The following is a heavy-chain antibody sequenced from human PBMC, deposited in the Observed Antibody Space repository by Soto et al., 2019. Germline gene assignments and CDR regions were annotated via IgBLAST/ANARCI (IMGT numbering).Heavy chain of an antibody. CDR1: GGSFSSYY. D-gene: IGHD3-3*01. V-gene: IGHV4-34*01. Sequence: QVQLQQWGAGLLKPSETLSLTCAVYGGSFSSYYWSWIRQPPGKGLEWIGEINHSGSTNYNTSLMRRVNISVDASKNQFSLRLISGTAADTAVYYCARVPVNYDCWTGLYSYYYYMDVWGKGTTVTVSS. J-gene: IGHJ6*03. CDR2: INHSGST. CDR3: ARVPVNYDCWTGLYSYYYYMDV.